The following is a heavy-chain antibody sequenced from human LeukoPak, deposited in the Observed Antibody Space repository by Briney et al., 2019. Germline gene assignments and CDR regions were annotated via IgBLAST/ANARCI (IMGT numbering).Heavy chain of an antibody. V-gene: IGHV3-30*02. CDR1: GFTFSSYG. Sequence: GGSLRLSCAASGFTFSSYGMHWVRQAPGKGLEWVAFIQYDGSNKYYADSVKGRLTISRDNSKNTLYLQMNSLRAEDTAVYYCAKSDSGYSYGSWGQGTLVTVSS. J-gene: IGHJ4*02. D-gene: IGHD5-18*01. CDR3: AKSDSGYSYGS. CDR2: IQYDGSNK.